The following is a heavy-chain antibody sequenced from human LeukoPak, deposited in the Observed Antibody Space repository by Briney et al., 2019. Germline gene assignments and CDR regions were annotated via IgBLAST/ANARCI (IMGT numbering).Heavy chain of an antibody. Sequence: SETLSLTCTVSGGSISSYYWSWIRQPAGKGLQWIGRMYTSGSTNYNPSLKSRVTMSVDTSKNQFSLKLSSVTAADTAVYSCAGFTFFRGVITFDYWGQGTLVTVSS. D-gene: IGHD3-10*01. CDR3: AGFTFFRGVITFDY. V-gene: IGHV4-4*07. J-gene: IGHJ4*02. CDR2: MYTSGST. CDR1: GGSISSYY.